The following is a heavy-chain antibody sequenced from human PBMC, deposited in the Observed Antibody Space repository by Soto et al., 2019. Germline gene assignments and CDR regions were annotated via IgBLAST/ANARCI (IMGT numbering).Heavy chain of an antibody. CDR1: AFTFSTYE. V-gene: IGHV3-48*03. CDR3: ARQNYDILTGRYWYFDL. CDR2: ISNSGATI. Sequence: PGGSLRLSCXASAFTFSTYEMTWVRQAPGKGLECPSYISNSGATIYSADSVKGRFSISRDNAKNSLYLQMSSLRAEDTALYYSARQNYDILTGRYWYFDLWGRGTLVTVSS. J-gene: IGHJ2*01. D-gene: IGHD3-9*01.